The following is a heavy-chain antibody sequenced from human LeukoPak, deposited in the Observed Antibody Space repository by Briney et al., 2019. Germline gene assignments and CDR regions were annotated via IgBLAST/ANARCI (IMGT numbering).Heavy chain of an antibody. CDR1: GGSISSSY. J-gene: IGHJ6*02. V-gene: IGHV4-59*01. CDR2: IYYSGST. CDR3: ARGVGSTTQVDYYYGMDV. D-gene: IGHD2/OR15-2a*01. Sequence: SQTLSLTCTVSGGSISSSYYSWIWNPPRPGLDLVGDIYYSGSTNYNPSLKSRVTISVDTSKNQFSLNLTSATAADTAVYYCARGVGSTTQVDYYYGMDVWGQGTTVTVAS.